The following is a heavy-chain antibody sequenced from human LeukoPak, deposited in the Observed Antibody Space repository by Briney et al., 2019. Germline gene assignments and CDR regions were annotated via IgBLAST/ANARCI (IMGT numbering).Heavy chain of an antibody. CDR2: ISAYNGNT. Sequence: ASVKVSCKASGYTFTSYGISWVRQAPGQGLEWMGWISAYNGNTNYAQKLQGRVTMTTDTSTSTAYMELRSLRSDDTAVYYCARDGSRARVSKYYFDYWGQGTLVTVSS. CDR1: GYTFTSYG. D-gene: IGHD2-8*01. V-gene: IGHV1-18*01. CDR3: ARDGSRARVSKYYFDY. J-gene: IGHJ4*02.